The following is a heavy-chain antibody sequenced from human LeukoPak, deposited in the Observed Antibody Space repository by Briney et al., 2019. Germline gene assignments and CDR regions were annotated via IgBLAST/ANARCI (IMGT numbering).Heavy chain of an antibody. CDR1: GYTFTGYY. CDR3: AREIHRRAFDI. V-gene: IGHV1-46*01. D-gene: IGHD5-18*01. J-gene: IGHJ3*02. CDR2: INPSGGST. Sequence: ASVKVSCKASGYTFTGYYMHWVRQAPGQGPEWMGIINPSGGSTSYAQKFQGRVTMTRDTSTSTVYMELSSLRSEDTAVYYCAREIHRRAFDIWGQGTMVTVSS.